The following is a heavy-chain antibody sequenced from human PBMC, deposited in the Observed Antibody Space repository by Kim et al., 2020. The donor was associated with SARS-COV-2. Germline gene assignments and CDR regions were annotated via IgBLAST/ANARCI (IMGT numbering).Heavy chain of an antibody. CDR3: ARFASSSWSGHDDY. V-gene: IGHV4-4*07. D-gene: IGHD6-13*01. Sequence: SETLSLTCTVSGGFISSYYWSWIRQPAGTGLEWIGRIYTSGSTNYNPSLKSRVTMSVDTSKNQFSLKLSSVTAADTAVYYCARFASSSWSGHDDYWGQGTLVTVSS. CDR1: GGFISSYY. CDR2: IYTSGST. J-gene: IGHJ4*02.